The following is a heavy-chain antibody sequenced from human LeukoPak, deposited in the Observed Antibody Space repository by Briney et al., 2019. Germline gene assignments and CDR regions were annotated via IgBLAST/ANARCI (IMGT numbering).Heavy chain of an antibody. CDR2: INHSGST. V-gene: IGHV4-39*01. J-gene: IGHJ4*02. D-gene: IGHD4-17*01. CDR3: ARHLRSGAVDY. CDR1: GGSISSGGYF. Sequence: PSETLTLTCTVSGGSISSGGYFWSWIRQPPGKGLEWIGEINHSGSTNYNPSLKSRVTISVDTSKNQFSLELSSVTAADTAVYYCARHLRSGAVDYWGQGTLVTVSS.